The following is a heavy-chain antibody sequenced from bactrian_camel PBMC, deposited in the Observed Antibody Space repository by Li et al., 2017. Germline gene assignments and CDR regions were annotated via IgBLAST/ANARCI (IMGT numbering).Heavy chain of an antibody. CDR2: ILLRGDDT. V-gene: IGHV3S6*01. D-gene: IGHD2*01. CDR1: KLTYSSNC. J-gene: IGHJ4*01. Sequence: QVQLVESGGGSVQAGGSLALSCVAAKLTYSSNCMGWFRQAPGKEREGVAAILLRGDDTAYADSVKGRFTISRDNDKNTLYLEMNSLRTEDTAVYYCAREKDNKWGDRGQGTQVTVS. CDR3: AREKDNKWGD.